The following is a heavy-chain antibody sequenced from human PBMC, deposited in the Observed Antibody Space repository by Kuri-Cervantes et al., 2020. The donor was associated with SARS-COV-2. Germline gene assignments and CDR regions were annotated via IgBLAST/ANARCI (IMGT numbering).Heavy chain of an antibody. CDR3: ARDREWELLHAGAFDI. CDR2: ISYDGRNK. Sequence: GGSLRLSCSAFGFTFSSYAMHWVRQAPGKGLEWVAVISYDGRNKYYADSVKGRFTISRDNSKNTLYLQMNSLRAEDTAVYYCARDREWELLHAGAFDIWGQGTMVTVSS. V-gene: IGHV3-30*04. J-gene: IGHJ3*02. CDR1: GFTFSSYA. D-gene: IGHD1-26*01.